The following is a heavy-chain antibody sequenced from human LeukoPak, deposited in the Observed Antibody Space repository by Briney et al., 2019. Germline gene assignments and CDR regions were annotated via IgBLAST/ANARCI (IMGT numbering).Heavy chain of an antibody. CDR1: GFTFTTYW. CDR2: IKEDGSEK. Sequence: GGSLRLSCAASGFTFTTYWMTWVRRAPGKGLEWVANIKEDGSEKYYVDSVKGRFAISRDSAKNSVYLQMNSLRVEDTAVHYCAREKWRPSGRWEPLDYWGQGTLVTVSS. V-gene: IGHV3-7*01. J-gene: IGHJ4*02. D-gene: IGHD1-26*01. CDR3: AREKWRPSGRWEPLDY.